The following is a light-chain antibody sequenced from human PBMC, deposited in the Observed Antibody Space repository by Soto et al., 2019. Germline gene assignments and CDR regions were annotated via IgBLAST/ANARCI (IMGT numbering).Light chain of an antibody. CDR1: QSVSSSY. V-gene: IGKV3-20*01. CDR2: GAS. Sequence: EIVLTQSPGTLSLSPGERATLSCRASQSVSSSYLAWYQQRPGQAPRLLIYGASSRATGIPDRFSGSGSGTDFTLTISRLEPEDFAVYYCQQYGSTRTFDQGTKLETK. J-gene: IGKJ2*01. CDR3: QQYGSTRT.